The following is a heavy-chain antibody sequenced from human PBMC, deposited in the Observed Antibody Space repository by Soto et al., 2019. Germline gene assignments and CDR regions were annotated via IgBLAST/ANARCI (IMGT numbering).Heavy chain of an antibody. V-gene: IGHV1-2*04. CDR2: INPNSGGT. Sequence: ASVKVSCKASGYTFTGYYMHWVRQAPGQGLEWMGWINPNSGGTNYAQKFQGWVTMTRDTSISTAYMELSRLRSDDTAVYYCQRERHCEWSINYYGMDVWGQGITVTVS. CDR3: QRERHCEWSINYYGMDV. CDR1: GYTFTGYY. D-gene: IGHD2-8*01. J-gene: IGHJ6*02.